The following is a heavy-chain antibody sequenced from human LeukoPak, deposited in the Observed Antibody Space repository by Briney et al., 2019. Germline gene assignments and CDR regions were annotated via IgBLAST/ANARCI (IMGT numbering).Heavy chain of an antibody. Sequence: GESLKISCKGSGYSFTSYWIGWGRQMPGKGLEWMGIIYPGDSDTRYSPSFQGQVAISADKSISTAYLQWSSLMASDTVMYYCARRGKTNWFDPWGQGTLVTVSS. CDR1: GYSFTSYW. J-gene: IGHJ5*02. CDR2: IYPGDSDT. V-gene: IGHV5-51*01. CDR3: ARRGKTNWFDP.